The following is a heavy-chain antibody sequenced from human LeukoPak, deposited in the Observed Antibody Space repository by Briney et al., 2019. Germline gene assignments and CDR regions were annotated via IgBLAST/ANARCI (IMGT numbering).Heavy chain of an antibody. D-gene: IGHD3-3*01. J-gene: IGHJ4*02. CDR1: GYTFTGYY. CDR3: ARDAPYYDFWSGYYSRNYFDY. CDR2: INPNSGGT. V-gene: IGHV1-2*02. Sequence: ASVKVSCKASGYTFTGYYMHWVRQAPGQGLEWMGWINPNSGGTNYAQKFQGRVTMTRDTPISTAYMELSRLRSDDTAVYYCARDAPYYDFWSGYYSRNYFDYWGQGTLVTVSS.